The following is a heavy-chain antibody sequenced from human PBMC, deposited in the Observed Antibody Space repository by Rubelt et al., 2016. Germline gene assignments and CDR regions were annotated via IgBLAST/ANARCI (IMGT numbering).Heavy chain of an antibody. J-gene: IGHJ6*02. CDR1: GGSISSYY. CDR2: IYTSGRT. Sequence: QVQLQESGPGLVKPSETLSLTCTVSGGSISSYYWSWIRQPAGKGLEWIGRIYTSGRTNYNPSLKSRVTMSVDTSKHQCSLKLGSVTAADTAVYYWASLVGDSSSGYGLGMDVWGQGTTVTVSS. D-gene: IGHD6-13*01. V-gene: IGHV4-4*07. CDR3: ASLVGDSSSGYGLGMDV.